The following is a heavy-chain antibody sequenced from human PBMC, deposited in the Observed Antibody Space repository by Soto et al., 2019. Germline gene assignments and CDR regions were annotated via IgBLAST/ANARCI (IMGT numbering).Heavy chain of an antibody. CDR1: GFTFSNYA. D-gene: IGHD5-18*01. V-gene: IGHV3-30-3*01. CDR2: ISYDGSNK. J-gene: IGHJ6*02. Sequence: QVHLVESGGGVVQPGRSLRLSCAASGFTFSNYAMHWVRQAPGKGLEWVAVISYDGSNKYNANSVKCRFTISRDNSKNTLYLQVNSLRADDTSVYDCARDTGPNGYNSYYFGMDVWGQGTTGTVSS. CDR3: ARDTGPNGYNSYYFGMDV.